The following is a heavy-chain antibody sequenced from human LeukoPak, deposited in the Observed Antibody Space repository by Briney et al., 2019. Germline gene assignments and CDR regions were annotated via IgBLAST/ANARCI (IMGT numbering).Heavy chain of an antibody. CDR2: IYYSGST. J-gene: IGHJ4*02. Sequence: SETLSLTCTVSGGSISSYYWSWIRQPPAKGLEWIGYIYYSGSTNYNPSLKSRVTITVDPSTTQFSLKLSSVTAADTAVYYCARVGGIVGATTYFDYWGQGTLVTVSS. CDR1: GGSISSYY. CDR3: ARVGGIVGATTYFDY. V-gene: IGHV4-59*01. D-gene: IGHD1-26*01.